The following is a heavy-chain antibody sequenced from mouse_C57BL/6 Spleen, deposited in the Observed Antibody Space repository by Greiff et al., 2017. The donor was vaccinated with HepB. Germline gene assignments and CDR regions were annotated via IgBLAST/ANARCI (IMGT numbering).Heavy chain of an antibody. D-gene: IGHD1-1*01. Sequence: QVHVKQPGAELVRPGSSVKLSCKASGYTFTSYWMHWVKQRPIQGLEWIGNIDPSDSETHYNQKFKDKATLTVDKSSSTAYMQLSSLTSEDSAVYYCARRTTVVATDWYFDVWGTGTTVTVSS. CDR3: ARRTTVVATDWYFDV. J-gene: IGHJ1*03. CDR1: GYTFTSYW. CDR2: IDPSDSET. V-gene: IGHV1-52*01.